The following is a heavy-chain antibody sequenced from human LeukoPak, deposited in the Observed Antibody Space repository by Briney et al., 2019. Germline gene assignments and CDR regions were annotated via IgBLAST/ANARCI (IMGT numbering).Heavy chain of an antibody. CDR1: GYTFSGYY. CDR2: IKPDSGDT. J-gene: IGHJ4*02. D-gene: IGHD3-3*01. V-gene: IGHV1-2*02. Sequence: ASVKVSCKASGYTFSGYYIHWVRQAPGQGLEWMGMIKPDSGDTNYAQKFQGRVTMTRDTSITTAYMELNRLTSDDTAVYYCAKSDDFWSGYTDYWGQGTLVTVSS. CDR3: AKSDDFWSGYTDY.